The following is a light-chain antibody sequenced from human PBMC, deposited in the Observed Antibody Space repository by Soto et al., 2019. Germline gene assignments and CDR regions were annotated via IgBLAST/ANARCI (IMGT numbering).Light chain of an antibody. V-gene: IGLV2-14*03. CDR2: DVT. J-gene: IGLJ1*01. CDR1: SSDVGGFNY. CDR3: NSYTRRGSYD. Sequence: QSVLTQPASVSGSPGQSITISCTGTSSDVGGFNYVSRYQQHPGKAPKLMIYDVTNRPPGVSYRFSGSKSGNPAPLSIYGLQVQNEADYSSNSYTRRGSYDLGPGTKVPVL.